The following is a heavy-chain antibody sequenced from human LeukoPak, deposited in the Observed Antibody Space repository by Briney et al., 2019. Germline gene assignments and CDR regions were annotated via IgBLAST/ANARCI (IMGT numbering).Heavy chain of an antibody. Sequence: SETLSLTCAVYDGSFSGYYWSWIRQPPGKGLEWIGEINHSGSTNYNPSLKSRVTISVDTSKNQFSLKLSSVTAADTAVYYCARGRVRTAMVNGWFDPWGQGTLVTVSS. D-gene: IGHD5-18*01. J-gene: IGHJ5*02. CDR1: DGSFSGYY. CDR3: ARGRVRTAMVNGWFDP. CDR2: INHSGST. V-gene: IGHV4-34*01.